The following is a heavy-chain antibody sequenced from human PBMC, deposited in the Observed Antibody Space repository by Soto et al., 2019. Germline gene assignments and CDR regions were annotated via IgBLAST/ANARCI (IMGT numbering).Heavy chain of an antibody. J-gene: IGHJ6*02. Sequence: AAVKVSCKASGYTFTSYGISWVRQAPGQGLEWMGWISVDDGDTNYAQNFQGRVTMSTDTSTSTAYMEMRSLRSDDTAVYYCARDQVAKWAPGSAMVNYYYGMDAWGQGTTVTVSS. CDR1: GYTFTSYG. CDR2: ISVDDGDT. CDR3: ARDQVAKWAPGSAMVNYYYGMDA. V-gene: IGHV1-18*04. D-gene: IGHD5-18*01.